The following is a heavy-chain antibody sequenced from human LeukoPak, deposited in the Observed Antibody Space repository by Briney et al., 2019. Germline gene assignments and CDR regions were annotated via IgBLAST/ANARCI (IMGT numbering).Heavy chain of an antibody. CDR1: GFPFSDAW. V-gene: IGHV3-15*01. CDR3: ARGHIAVAATSARGTVDY. D-gene: IGHD6-19*01. Sequence: GGSLRLSCTGTGFPFSDAWMTWVRQAPGQGPEWVGRIKSKGGGGTIDYASPVKGRFTISRDDSENTLYLQMNSLRTEDTAVYYCARGHIAVAATSARGTVDYWGQGTLVTVSS. CDR2: IKSKGGGGTI. J-gene: IGHJ4*02.